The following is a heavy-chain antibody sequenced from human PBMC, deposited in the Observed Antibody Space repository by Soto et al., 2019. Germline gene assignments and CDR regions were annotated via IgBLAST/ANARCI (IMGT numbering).Heavy chain of an antibody. CDR1: GYSFSNQW. V-gene: IGHV5-51*01. CDR2: IYPGDSDT. CDR3: ARVYYAQSHWFGP. J-gene: IGHJ5*02. D-gene: IGHD2-2*01. Sequence: PGESLKISCKGSGYSFSNQWIAWVRQMPGKGLEWMGIIYPGDSDTRYSPSFQGQVTISADKSISTAYLQWSSLKASDTAMYYCARVYYAQSHWFGPWGQGTLVTVSS.